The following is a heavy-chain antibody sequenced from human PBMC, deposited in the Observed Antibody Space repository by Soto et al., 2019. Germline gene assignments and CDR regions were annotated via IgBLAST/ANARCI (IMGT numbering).Heavy chain of an antibody. CDR2: LYYSGST. Sequence: QVQLQESGPGLVKPSETLSLTCTVSGGSISSYYWSWIRQPPGKGLEWIGSLYYSGSTNYKPSLTRRVTISVDTSKTQYSLKLSSVTAADTDVYYCARRYGGTFDYWGQVTLVTVSS. CDR3: ARRYGGTFDY. D-gene: IGHD2-15*01. V-gene: IGHV4-59*08. J-gene: IGHJ4*02. CDR1: GGSISSYY.